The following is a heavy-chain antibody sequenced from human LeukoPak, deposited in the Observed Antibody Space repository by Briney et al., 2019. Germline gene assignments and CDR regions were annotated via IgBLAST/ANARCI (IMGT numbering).Heavy chain of an antibody. CDR1: RGSFSGYY. Sequence: SETLSLTCSVHRGSFSGYYWSWIRQPPGKGLEWIGEINHSGSTNYNPSLKSRVTISVDTSKNQFSLKLSSVTAADTAVYYCAINSPSSRVVPAAIYAYWGQGTLVTVSS. J-gene: IGHJ4*02. D-gene: IGHD2-2*02. V-gene: IGHV4-34*01. CDR3: AINSPSSRVVPAAIYAY. CDR2: INHSGST.